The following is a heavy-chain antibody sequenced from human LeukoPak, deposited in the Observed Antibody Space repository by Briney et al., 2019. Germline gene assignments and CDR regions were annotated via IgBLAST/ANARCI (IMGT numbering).Heavy chain of an antibody. CDR2: IYYSGSTST. D-gene: IGHD6-13*01. V-gene: IGHV4-59*08. J-gene: IGHJ4*02. CDR3: ARGLSNYSNDRLDY. CDR1: GGSISRYY. Sequence: SETLSLTCTVSGGSISRYYWSWIRQPPGKGLEWIGYIYYSGSTSTNYNPSLKSRVTISVDPSKNQFSLKLSSVTAADTAVYYCARGLSNYSNDRLDYWGQGTLVTVSS.